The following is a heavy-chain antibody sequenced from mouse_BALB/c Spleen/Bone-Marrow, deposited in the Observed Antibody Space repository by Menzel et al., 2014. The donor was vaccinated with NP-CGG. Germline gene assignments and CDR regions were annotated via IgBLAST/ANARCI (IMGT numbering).Heavy chain of an antibody. D-gene: IGHD2-14*01. CDR1: GFNIKDTY. V-gene: IGHV14-3*02. CDR2: IDPANGIT. CDR3: ASYWYAWYFDV. Sequence: VQLQQSGAELVKPGASVKLSCTASGFNIKDTYMHWVKQRPEQGLEWIGRIDPANGITKYDPKFQGKATITADTSSNTAYLQLSSLTSEDTAVYYCASYWYAWYFDVWGAGTTVTVSS. J-gene: IGHJ1*01.